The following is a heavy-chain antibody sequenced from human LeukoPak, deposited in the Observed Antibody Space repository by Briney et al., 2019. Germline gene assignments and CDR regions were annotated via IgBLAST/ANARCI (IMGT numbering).Heavy chain of an antibody. V-gene: IGHV3-23*01. CDR1: GFTFSSYG. J-gene: IGHJ4*02. CDR3: AKDRRYFDGFDY. D-gene: IGHD3-9*01. CDR2: ISGSGGST. Sequence: GGSLRLSCAASGFTFSSYGMHWVRQAPGKGLEWVSAISGSGGSTYYADSVKGRLTISRDNSKNTLYLQMNSLRAEDTAVYYCAKDRRYFDGFDYWGQGTLVTVSS.